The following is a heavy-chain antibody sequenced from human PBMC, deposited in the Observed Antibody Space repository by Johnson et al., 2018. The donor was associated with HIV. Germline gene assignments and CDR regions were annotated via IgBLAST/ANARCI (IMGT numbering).Heavy chain of an antibody. CDR3: ARELRGYSYALRGDAFDI. D-gene: IGHD5-18*01. CDR1: GFTFSSYA. V-gene: IGHV3-30-3*01. J-gene: IGHJ3*02. CDR2: ISYDGSNK. Sequence: QVQLVESGGGVVQPGRSLRLSCAASGFTFSSYAMHWVRQAPGKGLEWVAVISYDGSNKYYADSVKSRFTISRDNSKNTLYLQMNSLRAEDTAVYYCARELRGYSYALRGDAFDIWGQGTMVTVSS.